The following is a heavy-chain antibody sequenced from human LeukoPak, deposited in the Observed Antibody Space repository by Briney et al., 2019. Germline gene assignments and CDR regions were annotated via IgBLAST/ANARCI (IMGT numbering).Heavy chain of an antibody. V-gene: IGHV3-53*05. CDR3: AREGPRAVAGTDYFDY. CDR1: GFTVSSND. CDR2: IYSGGRT. Sequence: GGSLRLSCAASGFTVSSNDMSWVRQAPGKGLEWVSVIYSGGRTFYADSVKGRFTISRDNSKNTLYLQMNSLRAEDTAVYYCAREGPRAVAGTDYFDYWGQGTLVTVSS. D-gene: IGHD6-19*01. J-gene: IGHJ4*02.